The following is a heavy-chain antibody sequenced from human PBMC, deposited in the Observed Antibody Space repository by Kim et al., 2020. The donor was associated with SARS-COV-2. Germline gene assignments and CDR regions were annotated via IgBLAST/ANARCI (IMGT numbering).Heavy chain of an antibody. D-gene: IGHD3-22*01. J-gene: IGHJ5*02. CDR3: AGGGARDSSGYYVDP. V-gene: IGHV4-59*09. Sequence: PSLKSRVTISVDTSKNQFSLKLSSVTAADTAVYYCAGGGARDSSGYYVDPWGQGTLVTVSS.